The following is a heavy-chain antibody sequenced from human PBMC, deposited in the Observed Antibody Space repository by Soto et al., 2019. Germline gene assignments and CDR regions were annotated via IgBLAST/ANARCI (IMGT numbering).Heavy chain of an antibody. V-gene: IGHV3-73*02. CDR3: TKPETGTTASGY. CDR1: GFTFSGAA. Sequence: EVQLVESGGDLVQPGGSLTLSCVTSGFTFSGAAIHWVRQAPGKGLEWVGRIRSETKTYATAYGTSVRGRFTISRDDSKSTAYLQMSSLRPDDTDVYYCTKPETGTTASGYWGQGTQVTVSP. CDR2: IRSETKTYAT. J-gene: IGHJ4*02.